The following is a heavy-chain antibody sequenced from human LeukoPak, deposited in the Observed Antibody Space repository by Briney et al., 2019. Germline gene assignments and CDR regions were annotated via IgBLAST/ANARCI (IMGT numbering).Heavy chain of an antibody. D-gene: IGHD3-10*01. Sequence: SETLSLTCTVSGGSISSYYWSWIRQPPGKGLEWIGWLHYSGSTNYNPSLKSRVTISVDTSKNQFSLKLSSVTAADTAVYYCARHGVDYFGSGSFPTPFDYWGQGTLVTVSS. CDR1: GGSISSYY. CDR3: ARHGVDYFGSGSFPTPFDY. J-gene: IGHJ4*02. CDR2: LHYSGST. V-gene: IGHV4-59*08.